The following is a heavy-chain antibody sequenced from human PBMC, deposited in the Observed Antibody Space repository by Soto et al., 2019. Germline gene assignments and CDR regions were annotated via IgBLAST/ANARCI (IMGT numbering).Heavy chain of an antibody. Sequence: QVKLLQSGAEVKKPGSSVKVSCKASGGTFTRYAVSWVRQSPGQGPEWMGSIIPIFGTTNYARNFQGRISVTAENPTSTVSLELSGLRSGDTAVYCCVRGGPGTMIEYGSPFVYWGQGTLVTVST. D-gene: IGHD4-17*01. CDR1: GGTFTRYA. CDR2: IIPIFGTT. CDR3: VRGGPGTMIEYGSPFVY. V-gene: IGHV1-69*06. J-gene: IGHJ4*02.